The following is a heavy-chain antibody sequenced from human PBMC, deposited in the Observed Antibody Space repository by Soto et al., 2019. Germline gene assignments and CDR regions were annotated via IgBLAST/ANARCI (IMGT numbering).Heavy chain of an antibody. CDR2: ISVHNGNT. V-gene: IGHV1-18*01. Sequence: QVQLVQSGAEVKKPGASVKVSCKASGYTFTSYGISWVRQAPGQGLEWMGWISVHNGNTNYAQQLQGRVTMTTDTSTSTDYMELRSLRSDDTAVYYCARDLAAGTCDYWGQGTLVTVSS. CDR3: ARDLAAGTCDY. D-gene: IGHD6-13*01. CDR1: GYTFTSYG. J-gene: IGHJ4*02.